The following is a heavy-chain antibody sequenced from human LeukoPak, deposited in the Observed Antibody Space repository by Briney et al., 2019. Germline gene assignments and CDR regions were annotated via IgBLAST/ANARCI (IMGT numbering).Heavy chain of an antibody. Sequence: GGSLRLSCAASGFTFSSYVMGWVRQAPGKGLEWVSGISGSGDHTYYADSVKGRFTISRDNPQNTLYLQMNSLRAEDTAVYYCAKGGEKYYFDYWGQGTLVTVSS. J-gene: IGHJ4*02. V-gene: IGHV3-23*01. CDR2: ISGSGDHT. CDR1: GFTFSSYV. CDR3: AKGGEKYYFDY.